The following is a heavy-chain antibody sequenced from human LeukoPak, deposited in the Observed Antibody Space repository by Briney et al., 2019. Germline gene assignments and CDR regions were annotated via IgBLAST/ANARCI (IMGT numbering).Heavy chain of an antibody. CDR2: INWNGGRT. J-gene: IGHJ4*02. CDR1: GFTFDDYV. Sequence: GGSLRLSCAASGFTFDDYVMNWVRQAPGKGLEWVSGINWNGGRTGYADSVKGRFTISRDNAKNSLYLEMNSLRAEDTAFYYCARDPYGDYYFDYWGQGTLVTVFS. V-gene: IGHV3-20*04. CDR3: ARDPYGDYYFDY. D-gene: IGHD4-17*01.